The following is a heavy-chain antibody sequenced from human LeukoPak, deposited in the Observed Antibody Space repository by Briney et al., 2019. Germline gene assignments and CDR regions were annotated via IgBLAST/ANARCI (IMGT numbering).Heavy chain of an antibody. D-gene: IGHD4-17*01. CDR3: ARCYGSYWYCDL. J-gene: IGHJ2*01. CDR2: IYDSGST. V-gene: IGHV4-4*02. CDR1: GDSMSSGSS. Sequence: SGTLSLTCAVSGDSMSSGSSWSWVRQPPGKGLEWIGEIYDSGSTDLNPSVKSRVTMSVDTSKKQLFLKLSSVTAADTAVYYCARCYGSYWYCDLWGRGTLVSVSS.